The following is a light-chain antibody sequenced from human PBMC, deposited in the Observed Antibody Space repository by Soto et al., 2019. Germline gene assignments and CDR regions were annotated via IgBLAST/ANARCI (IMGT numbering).Light chain of an antibody. Sequence: AIQMTQSPPSLSASVGDRVTITCRASQDIRNDLGWYQQKPGKAPNLLIYAASSLQSTVPSRFRGSGSGTDFTLTISSLQPEDSATYYCLQDYDSPYTFGQGTKLEIK. CDR3: LQDYDSPYT. J-gene: IGKJ2*01. CDR1: QDIRND. V-gene: IGKV1-6*01. CDR2: AAS.